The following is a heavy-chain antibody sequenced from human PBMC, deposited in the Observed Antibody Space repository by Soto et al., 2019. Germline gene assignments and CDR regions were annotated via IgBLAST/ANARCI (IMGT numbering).Heavy chain of an antibody. V-gene: IGHV4-59*01. D-gene: IGHD2-2*01. CDR3: ARGLSLYQFPGGMDV. CDR1: GGSISNDY. Sequence: QVQLQESGPGLVKPSETLSLTCTVSGGSISNDYWNWIRQPSGKGLEWIGYINYSGSTNYNPSLKSRITISVDTSKNQISLKLSSVTAADTAVYYCARGLSLYQFPGGMDVWGQGTTVTVSS. CDR2: INYSGST. J-gene: IGHJ6*02.